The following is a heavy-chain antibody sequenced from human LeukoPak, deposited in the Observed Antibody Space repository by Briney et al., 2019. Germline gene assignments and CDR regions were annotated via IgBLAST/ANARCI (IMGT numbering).Heavy chain of an antibody. CDR3: ARGRYGSGSYFFDY. CDR1: GGSISSFY. CDR2: AFTSGST. V-gene: IGHV4-4*07. J-gene: IGHJ4*02. Sequence: SETLSLTCTVSGGSISSFYWSWIRQPAGKGLEWIGRAFTSGSTNYSPSLKSRVTLSVDTSKNQFSLKLSSVTAADTAMYYCARGRYGSGSYFFDYWGQGTLVTVSS. D-gene: IGHD3-10*01.